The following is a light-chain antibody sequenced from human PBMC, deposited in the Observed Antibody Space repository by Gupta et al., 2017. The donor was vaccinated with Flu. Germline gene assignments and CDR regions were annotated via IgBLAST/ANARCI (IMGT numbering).Light chain of an antibody. CDR1: QGVGKY. CDR2: AAS. Sequence: DIQMTQSPSSLSASVGDRVTITCRASQGVGKYLGWYQQKPGKAPKVLIYAASNLQAGVPSRFSGSGSGTEFTLTISSRQPEDFATYYCRQQNSCPFIFGGGT. CDR3: RQQNSCPFI. V-gene: IGKV1-17*01. J-gene: IGKJ4*01.